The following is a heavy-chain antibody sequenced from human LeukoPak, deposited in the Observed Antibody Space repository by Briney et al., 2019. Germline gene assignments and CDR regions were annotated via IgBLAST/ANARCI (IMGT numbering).Heavy chain of an antibody. CDR2: ISGSGGNT. CDR1: GFTFSNYA. D-gene: IGHD1-26*01. Sequence: QPGGSLRLSCVASGFTFSNYAMSWVRQAPGKGLEWVSGISGSGGNTYYADSVKGRFTISRDNSKNTLYLQMNSLRAEDRAVYYCVKDVVDSYLYYFDYWGQGTLVTVSS. CDR3: VKDVVDSYLYYFDY. V-gene: IGHV3-23*01. J-gene: IGHJ4*02.